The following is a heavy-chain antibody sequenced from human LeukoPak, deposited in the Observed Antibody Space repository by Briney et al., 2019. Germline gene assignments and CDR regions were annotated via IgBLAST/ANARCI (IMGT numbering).Heavy chain of an antibody. J-gene: IGHJ3*01. V-gene: IGHV3-23*01. CDR3: VRAPSRLIKGSYDF. Sequence: PGGSLRLSCAASGFTLSSYAMSWVRQAPGKGLEWVSSISVGGGSTYYADSVKGRFTISRDNSKSTLYLQMNRLGADDTAVYYCVRAPSRLIKGSYDFWGQGTMVEVSS. CDR1: GFTLSSYA. CDR2: ISVGGGST. D-gene: IGHD3-10*01.